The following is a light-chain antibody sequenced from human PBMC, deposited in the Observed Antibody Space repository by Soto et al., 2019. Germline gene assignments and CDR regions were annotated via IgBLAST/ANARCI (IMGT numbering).Light chain of an antibody. CDR1: QDITNY. J-gene: IGKJ4*01. V-gene: IGKV1-16*01. Sequence: DIQMTQSPSSLSASVGDRVSITCRASQDITNYLVWYQQKPGKAPKVLVYAASILETGVPSRFSGSGSGTDFILTITSLEPEDFATYFCHQYCTSPLTYGGGTKVEIK. CDR3: HQYCTSPLT. CDR2: AAS.